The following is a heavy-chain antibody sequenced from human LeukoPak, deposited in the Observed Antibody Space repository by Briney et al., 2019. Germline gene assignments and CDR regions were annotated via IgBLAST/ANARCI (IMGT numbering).Heavy chain of an antibody. J-gene: IGHJ5*02. Sequence: PGGSLRLSCAASGFTFSSYSMNWVRQAPGKGLEWVAVISYDGSNKYYADSVKGRFTISRDNSKNTLYLQMNSLRAEDTAVYYCARDPRSRGPAWGQGTLVTVSP. CDR1: GFTFSSYS. CDR3: ARDPRSRGPA. D-gene: IGHD3-16*01. CDR2: ISYDGSNK. V-gene: IGHV3-30*03.